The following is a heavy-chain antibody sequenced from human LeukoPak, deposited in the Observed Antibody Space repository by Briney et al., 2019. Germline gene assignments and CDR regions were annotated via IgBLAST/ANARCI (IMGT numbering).Heavy chain of an antibody. D-gene: IGHD3-10*01. J-gene: IGHJ5*02. CDR3: ASHPGEGFWFDP. CDR2: ISSSGSTI. Sequence: PGGSLRLSCAASGFTFSDYYMSWIRQAPGKGLEWVSYISSSGSTIYYADSVKGRFTISRDNAKNSLYLQMNSLRAEDTAGHYCASHPGEGFWFDPWGQGTLVTVSS. V-gene: IGHV3-11*01. CDR1: GFTFSDYY.